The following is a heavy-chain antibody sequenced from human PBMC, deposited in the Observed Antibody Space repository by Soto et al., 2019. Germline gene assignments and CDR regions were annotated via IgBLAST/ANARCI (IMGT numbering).Heavy chain of an antibody. V-gene: IGHV3-23*01. CDR3: AKTYDYIWGSPTGYFDY. Sequence: GGSLRLSCAASGFTFSSYAMSWVRQAPGKGLEWVSAISGSGGSTYYPDSVKGRFTISRDNSKNTMYQQMNSLRAEDTAVYYCAKTYDYIWGSPTGYFDYWGQGTLVTVSS. D-gene: IGHD3-16*01. CDR2: ISGSGGST. J-gene: IGHJ4*02. CDR1: GFTFSSYA.